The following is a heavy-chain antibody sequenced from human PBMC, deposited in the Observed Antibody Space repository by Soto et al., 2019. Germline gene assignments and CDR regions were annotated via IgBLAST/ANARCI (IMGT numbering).Heavy chain of an antibody. Sequence: GGSLRLSCAASGFTFSSYGMHWVRQAPGKGLEWVAVISYDGSEKYYVDSVKGRFTISRDNAKNSLYLQMNSLRAEDTAVYYCAREIVLVPAASAYFDYWGQGILVTVSS. CDR3: AREIVLVPAASAYFDY. D-gene: IGHD2-2*01. J-gene: IGHJ4*02. CDR1: GFTFSSYG. CDR2: ISYDGSEK. V-gene: IGHV3-30*03.